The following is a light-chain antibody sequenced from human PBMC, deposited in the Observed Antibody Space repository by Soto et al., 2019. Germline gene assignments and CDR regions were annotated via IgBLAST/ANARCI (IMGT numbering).Light chain of an antibody. CDR3: SSYTSSSTLA. J-gene: IGLJ2*01. Sequence: LTQPASVSGSPGQSITISCTGTSSDVGGYNYVSWYQQHPGKAPKLMIYDVSNRPSGVSNRFSGSKSGNTASLTISGRQAEDEADYYCSSYTSSSTLAFGGGTKLTVL. CDR1: SSDVGGYNY. CDR2: DVS. V-gene: IGLV2-14*01.